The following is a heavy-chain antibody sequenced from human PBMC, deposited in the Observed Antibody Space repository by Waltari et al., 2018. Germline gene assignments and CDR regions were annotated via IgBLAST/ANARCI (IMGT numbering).Heavy chain of an antibody. CDR2: IWYDGSDK. Sequence: QVQLVESGGGVVQPGRSLRLSCAASGSTFSTDGMHWGRQAPGKGLGWVALIWYDGSDKYYADSVKGRFTISRDNSNKMLSLHMDSLRAEDTAVYYCARAGSGSYYFDYWGQGTLVTVSS. J-gene: IGHJ4*02. D-gene: IGHD3-10*01. CDR1: GSTFSTDG. CDR3: ARAGSGSYYFDY. V-gene: IGHV3-33*08.